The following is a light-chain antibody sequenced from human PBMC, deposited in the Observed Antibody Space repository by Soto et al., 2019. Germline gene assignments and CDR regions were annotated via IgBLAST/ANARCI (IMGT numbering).Light chain of an antibody. CDR1: QSFSIN. CDR2: SAS. J-gene: IGKJ2*02. V-gene: IGKV3-15*01. Sequence: ILLTQSPDTLSLSPGERPTLCCRASQSFSINLAWYQQKPGQAPRLLIYSASTRDTGIPARFSGGGSGTDFTLTISSLQPEDFATYYCQQVNSFPSTFGQGTRLEIK. CDR3: QQVNSFPST.